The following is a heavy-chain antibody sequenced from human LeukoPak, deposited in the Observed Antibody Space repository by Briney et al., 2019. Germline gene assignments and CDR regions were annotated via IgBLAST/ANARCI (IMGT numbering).Heavy chain of an antibody. V-gene: IGHV1-18*03. Sequence: ASVKVSWKASGYPFTSNGISWVRQAPGQGLEWMGWIGADSANTKYAQKLQGRVTMTADTSTTTVYMELRSLRSDDMALYYCARDVLGATCGFDFWGQGTLVTVSS. CDR3: ARDVLGATCGFDF. CDR2: IGADSANT. CDR1: GYPFTSNG. J-gene: IGHJ4*02. D-gene: IGHD1-26*01.